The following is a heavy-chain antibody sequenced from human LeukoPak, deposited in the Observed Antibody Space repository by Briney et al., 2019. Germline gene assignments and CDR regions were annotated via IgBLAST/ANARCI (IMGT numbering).Heavy chain of an antibody. CDR1: GYTFTSYG. J-gene: IGHJ6*02. CDR2: ISAYNGNT. V-gene: IGHV1-18*01. Sequence: ASVKVSCKASGYTFTSYGISWVRQAPGQGLEWMGWISAYNGNTNYAQKLQGRVTMTTDTSTSTAYMELRSLRSDDTAVYYCARENRLRLRSEYYYYYGMDVWGQGTTVTVSS. D-gene: IGHD5-12*01. CDR3: ARENRLRLRSEYYYYYGMDV.